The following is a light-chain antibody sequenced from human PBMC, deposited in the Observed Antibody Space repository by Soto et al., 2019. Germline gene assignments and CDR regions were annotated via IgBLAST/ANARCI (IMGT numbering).Light chain of an antibody. CDR2: EVS. CDR1: SSDVGGYNH. V-gene: IGLV2-14*01. CDR3: SSYTSSFNWV. Sequence: QSALTQPASVSGSPGQSITISCTGTSSDVGGYNHVSWYQQHPGEAPKLMIYEVSDRPSGVSNRFSGSKSGNTASLTISGPQAEDEADYYCSSYTSSFNWVFGGGTQLTVL. J-gene: IGLJ3*02.